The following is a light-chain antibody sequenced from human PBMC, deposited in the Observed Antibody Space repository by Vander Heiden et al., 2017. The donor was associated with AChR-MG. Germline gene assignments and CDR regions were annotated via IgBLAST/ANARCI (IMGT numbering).Light chain of an antibody. V-gene: IGKV3-20*01. CDR3: QQYGSSPWT. J-gene: IGKJ1*01. CDR1: QSVNSSY. Sequence: EIVFTHSLGTLSLSPGARATLSRRASQSVNSSYLAWYQQKPGQAPRLLIYGASSRATGIPDKLSGSGSGTNFTLTISRLEPEDFAVYYCQQYGSSPWTFGQGTKVEIK. CDR2: GAS.